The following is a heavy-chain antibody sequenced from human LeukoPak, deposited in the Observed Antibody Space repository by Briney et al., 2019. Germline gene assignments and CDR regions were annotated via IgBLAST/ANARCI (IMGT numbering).Heavy chain of an antibody. J-gene: IGHJ4*02. D-gene: IGHD2-2*02. V-gene: IGHV4-38-2*01. Sequence: PSETLSLTCAVSGYSISSGYYWGWIRQPPGKGLEWIGGIYHSGSTYYNPSLKSRVTISVDTSKNQFSLKLSSVTAADTAVYYCARGYCSSTSCYSYFDYRGQGTLVTVSS. CDR1: GYSISSGYY. CDR3: ARGYCSSTSCYSYFDY. CDR2: IYHSGST.